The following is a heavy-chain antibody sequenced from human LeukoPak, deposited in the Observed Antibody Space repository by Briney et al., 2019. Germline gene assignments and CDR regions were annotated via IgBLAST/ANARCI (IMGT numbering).Heavy chain of an antibody. J-gene: IGHJ4*02. CDR3: ARGQIAVAGGSFDY. CDR1: GGTFSSYA. Sequence: SVKVSCTASGGTFSSYAISWVRQAPGQGLEWMGGIIPIFGTANYAQKFQGRVTITADESTSTAYMELSSLRFEDTALYYCARGQIAVAGGSFDYWGQGTLVTVSS. CDR2: IIPIFGTA. V-gene: IGHV1-69*01. D-gene: IGHD6-19*01.